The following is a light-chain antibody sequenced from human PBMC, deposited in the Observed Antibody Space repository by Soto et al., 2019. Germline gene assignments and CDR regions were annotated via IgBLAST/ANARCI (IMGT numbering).Light chain of an antibody. CDR2: AAS. J-gene: IGKJ4*01. Sequence: DIQMTQSPSSLSASVGDRVTITCRASQSISSYLNWYQQKPGKAPKLLIYAASSLQSGVPSRFSGSESGTDFTLTISSLQPEDVATYYCQQNYNTPPAFGGVTKVHIK. CDR3: QQNYNTPPA. V-gene: IGKV1-39*01. CDR1: QSISSY.